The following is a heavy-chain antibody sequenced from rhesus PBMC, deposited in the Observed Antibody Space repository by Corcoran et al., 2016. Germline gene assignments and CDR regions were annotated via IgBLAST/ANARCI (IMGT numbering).Heavy chain of an antibody. CDR3: ARGGSWFFDY. CDR2: IYGSGSST. J-gene: IGHJ4*01. Sequence: QLQLQESGPGLVKPSETLSVTCAVSGGSISSSYWSWIRQAPGKGLEWIGYIYGSGSSTNYNPSLKSRVTLSVDTSKNQLSLKLSSVTTADTAVYYCARGGSWFFDYWGQGVLVTVSS. D-gene: IGHD6-13*01. V-gene: IGHV4-169*01. CDR1: GGSISSSY.